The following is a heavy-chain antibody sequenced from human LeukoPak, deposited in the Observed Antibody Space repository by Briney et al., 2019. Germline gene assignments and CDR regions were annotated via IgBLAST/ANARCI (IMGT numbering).Heavy chain of an antibody. CDR3: ARVKIRYFDWGPNPPPNWFDP. V-gene: IGHV1-69*13. CDR2: IIPIFGTA. Sequence: GASVKVSCKASGGTFSSYAISWVRQAPGQGLEWMGGIIPIFGTANYAQKFQGRVTITADESTSTAYMELSSLRSEDTAVYYCARVKIRYFDWGPNPPPNWFDPWGQGTLVTVSS. D-gene: IGHD3-9*01. J-gene: IGHJ5*02. CDR1: GGTFSSYA.